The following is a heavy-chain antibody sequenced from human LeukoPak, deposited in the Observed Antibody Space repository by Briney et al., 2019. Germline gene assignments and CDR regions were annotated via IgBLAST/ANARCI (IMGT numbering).Heavy chain of an antibody. V-gene: IGHV3-7*01. CDR2: IKQDGSEK. CDR3: ARVVAGYSYGPCDY. D-gene: IGHD5-18*01. CDR1: GFTFSSYW. J-gene: IGHJ4*02. Sequence: GGSLRLSCAASGFTFSSYWMSWVRQAPGKGLEWVDNIKQDGSEKYYVDSVKGRFTISRDNAKNSLYLQMNSLRAEDTAVYYCARVVAGYSYGPCDYWGQGTLVTVSS.